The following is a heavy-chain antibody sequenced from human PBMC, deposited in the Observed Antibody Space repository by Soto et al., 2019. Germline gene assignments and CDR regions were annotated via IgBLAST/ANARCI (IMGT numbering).Heavy chain of an antibody. CDR2: INPNSGGT. CDR3: ARDRSPRIRCSGGSCNPIPNFDY. Sequence: ASVKVSCKASGYTFTGYYMHWVRQAPGQGLEWMGWINPNSGGTNYAQKFQGWVTMTRDTSISTAYMELGRLRSDDTAVYYCARDRSPRIRCSGGSCNPIPNFDYWGQGTLVTVSS. CDR1: GYTFTGYY. V-gene: IGHV1-2*04. J-gene: IGHJ4*02. D-gene: IGHD2-15*01.